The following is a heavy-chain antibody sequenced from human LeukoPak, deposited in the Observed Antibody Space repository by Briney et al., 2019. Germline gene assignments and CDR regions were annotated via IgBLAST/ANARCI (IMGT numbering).Heavy chain of an antibody. Sequence: GGSLRLSCAAPGFTFSSYAMSWVRQAPGKGLEWVSAISGSGGSTYYADSVKGRFTISRDNSKNTLYLQMNSLRAEDTAVYYCATQPSAYYYDSSGYYYGAFDIWGQGTMVTVSS. D-gene: IGHD3-22*01. V-gene: IGHV3-23*01. CDR1: GFTFSSYA. CDR3: ATQPSAYYYDSSGYYYGAFDI. CDR2: ISGSGGST. J-gene: IGHJ3*02.